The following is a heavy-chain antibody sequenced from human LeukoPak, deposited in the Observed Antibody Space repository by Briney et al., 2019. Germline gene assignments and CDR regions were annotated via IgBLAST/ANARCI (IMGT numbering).Heavy chain of an antibody. CDR2: IYPGDSDT. CDR1: GYTFTRYW. D-gene: IGHD6-19*01. Sequence: GESLKISCKGSGYTFTRYWIGWVRQMPGKGLEWMGIIYPGDSDTRYSPSFQGQVTISADKSITTAYMQWSSLKASDTATYYCVRTSGWYSSWFDPWGQGTLVTVSS. CDR3: VRTSGWYSSWFDP. V-gene: IGHV5-51*01. J-gene: IGHJ5*02.